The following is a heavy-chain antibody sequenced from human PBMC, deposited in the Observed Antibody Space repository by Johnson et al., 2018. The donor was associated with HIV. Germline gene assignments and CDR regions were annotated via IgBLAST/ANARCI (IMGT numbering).Heavy chain of an antibody. J-gene: IGHJ3*02. V-gene: IGHV3-74*01. CDR2: INSDGGST. CDR1: GFTFSSYW. CDR3: AREGPSERAGFDI. Sequence: VQLVESGGGVARPGGSLRLSCAASGFTFSSYWMHWVRQAPGKGLVWVARINSDGGSTSYVDSVKGRFTISRDNARNTLYLQMNSLRADDTAVYYCAREGPSERAGFDIWGQGTMVTVSS.